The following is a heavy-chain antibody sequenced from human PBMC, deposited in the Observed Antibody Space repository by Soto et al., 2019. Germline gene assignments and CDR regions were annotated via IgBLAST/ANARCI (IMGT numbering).Heavy chain of an antibody. V-gene: IGHV1-18*01. CDR3: ARDGGDYDILTGYYYYMDV. J-gene: IGHJ6*03. Sequence: ASVKVSCKASGYTFTSYGISWVRQAPGQGLEWKGWISAYNGNTNYAQKLQGRVTMTTDTSTSTAYMELRSLRSDDTAVYYCARDGGDYDILTGYYYYMDVWGKGTTVTVSS. D-gene: IGHD3-9*01. CDR2: ISAYNGNT. CDR1: GYTFTSYG.